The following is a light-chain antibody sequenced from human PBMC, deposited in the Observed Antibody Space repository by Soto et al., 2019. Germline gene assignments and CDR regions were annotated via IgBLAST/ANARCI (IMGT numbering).Light chain of an antibody. Sequence: DIEMTQSPSTLSASVGDRVTITCRASQSISNWLAWYQQKPGKAPKILIYKASDLKRGVPSRFSGSGSGTESTLTISSLQPDDFATYYCQQYNSYWTFGQGTKVDIK. V-gene: IGKV1-5*03. CDR3: QQYNSYWT. J-gene: IGKJ1*01. CDR1: QSISNW. CDR2: KAS.